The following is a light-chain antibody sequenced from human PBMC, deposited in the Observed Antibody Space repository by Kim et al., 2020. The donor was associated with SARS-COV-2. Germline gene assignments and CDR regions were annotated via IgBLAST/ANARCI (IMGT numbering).Light chain of an antibody. J-gene: IGLJ3*02. V-gene: IGLV3-1*01. CDR1: KLGDKY. CDR3: QAWDLSTAV. CDR2: QDD. Sequence: SYELTQPPSVSVSPGQTASITCYGNKLGDKYASWYQQRPGQSPVLVIYQDDKRPSGIPERFSGSNSGNTATLTISGTQAMDEADYYCQAWDLSTAVFGGGTQLTVL.